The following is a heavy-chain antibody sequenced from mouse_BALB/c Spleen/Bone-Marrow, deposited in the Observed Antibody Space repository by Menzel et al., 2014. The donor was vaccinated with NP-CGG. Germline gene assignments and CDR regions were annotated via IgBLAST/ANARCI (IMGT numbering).Heavy chain of an antibody. Sequence: EVQLQQSGGGLVQPGGSLKLSCAASGLDFSRYWMSWVRQAPGKGLEWIGEINPDSSTINYTPSLKDKFIISRDNAKNTLYLQMSKVRSEDTALYYCARLYYYGNFDYWGQGTTLTVSS. J-gene: IGHJ2*01. CDR3: ARLYYYGNFDY. V-gene: IGHV4-1*02. CDR2: INPDSSTI. D-gene: IGHD1-1*01. CDR1: GLDFSRYW.